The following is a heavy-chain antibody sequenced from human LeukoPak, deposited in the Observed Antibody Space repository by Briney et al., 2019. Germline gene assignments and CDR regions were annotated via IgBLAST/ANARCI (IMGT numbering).Heavy chain of an antibody. V-gene: IGHV4-39*01. J-gene: IGHJ4*02. Sequence: PSDTLSLTCSVSGRSISGSGYYWGWIRQSPGKGLQYIGRVDYSSTTYYYPLLTSRVTLSVDTFKNQFSLKLSSLTAADTAVYYCVRHKFYDFWSFDSWGQGALVIVSS. CDR2: VDYSSTT. CDR3: VRHKFYDFWSFDS. D-gene: IGHD3-3*01. CDR1: GRSISGSGYY.